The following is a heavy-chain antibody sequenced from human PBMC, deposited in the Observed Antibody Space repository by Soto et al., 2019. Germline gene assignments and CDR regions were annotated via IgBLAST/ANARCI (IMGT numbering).Heavy chain of an antibody. J-gene: IGHJ4*02. CDR1: GGTFSSYA. V-gene: IGHV1-69*13. D-gene: IGHD4-4*01. CDR2: IXPXXXTX. Sequence: SVKVSRKASGGTFSSYAISLVRQAPGQGLEWMGXIXPXXXTXNXAXKXXXXVTITADESTSTAYMELSRLRSEDTAVYYCARRFFYSNYLYYFDYWGQGTLVTVSS. CDR3: ARRFFYSNYLYYFDY.